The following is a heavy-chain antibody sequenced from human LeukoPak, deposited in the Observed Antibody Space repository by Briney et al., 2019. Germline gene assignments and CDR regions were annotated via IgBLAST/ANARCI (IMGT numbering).Heavy chain of an antibody. Sequence: SETLSLTCAVYGGSFSGYYWSWIRQPPGKGLEWIGEINHSGSTNYNPSLKSRVTISVDTSKNQFSLKLSSVTAADTAVYYCARREHYYGSGSYYLDYWGQGTLVTVSS. J-gene: IGHJ4*02. CDR2: INHSGST. V-gene: IGHV4-34*01. D-gene: IGHD3-10*01. CDR1: GGSFSGYY. CDR3: ARREHYYGSGSYYLDY.